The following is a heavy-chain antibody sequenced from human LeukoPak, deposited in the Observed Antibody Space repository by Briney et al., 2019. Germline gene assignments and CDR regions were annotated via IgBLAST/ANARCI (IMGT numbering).Heavy chain of an antibody. D-gene: IGHD6-13*01. CDR1: GYTFTSYY. J-gene: IGHJ4*02. V-gene: IGHV1-2*02. CDR2: INPNSGGT. CDR3: ARAYGTSWYYFDY. Sequence: ASVKVSCKASGYTFTSYYLHWVRQAPGQGLEWMGWINPNSGGTNYAQKFQGRVTMTRDTSISTAYMELTRLRSDDTAVYYCARAYGTSWYYFDYWGQGTLVTVSS.